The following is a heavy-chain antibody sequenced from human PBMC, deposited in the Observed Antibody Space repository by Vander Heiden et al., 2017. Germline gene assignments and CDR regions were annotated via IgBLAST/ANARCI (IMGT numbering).Heavy chain of an antibody. CDR1: GYTFTGYY. Sequence: QVQLVQSGAEVKKPGASVKVSCKASGYTFTGYYMHWVRQAPGQGLEWMGWINPNSGGTNYAHPFQGSGILSRDTSISTAYMVLRRRRSHHTPHYYRARGDCGSGSVFAYNKWYHPW. CDR3: ARGDCGSGSVFAYNKWYHP. V-gene: IGHV1-2*02. D-gene: IGHD3-3*02. J-gene: IGHJ5*02. CDR2: INPNSGGT.